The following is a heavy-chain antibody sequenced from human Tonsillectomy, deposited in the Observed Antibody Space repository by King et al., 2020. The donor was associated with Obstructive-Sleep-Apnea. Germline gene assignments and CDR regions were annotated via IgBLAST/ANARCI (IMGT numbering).Heavy chain of an antibody. CDR1: GGSISNYH. Sequence: LQLQESGPGLVKPSETLSLICTVSGGSISNYHWTWIRQPAGKGLEWIGRIYISGSTNYNPSLKSRVTMSIDTSKNQFSLKLSSVTAADTAVYYCARESDTYYDDAFDIWGQGTLVTVSS. CDR3: ARESDTYYDDAFDI. CDR2: IYISGST. J-gene: IGHJ3*02. D-gene: IGHD3-22*01. V-gene: IGHV4-4*07.